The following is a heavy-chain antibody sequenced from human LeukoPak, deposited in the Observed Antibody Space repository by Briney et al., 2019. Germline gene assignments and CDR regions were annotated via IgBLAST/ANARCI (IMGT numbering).Heavy chain of an antibody. CDR3: AKAFSGGYYRGAGYFTY. CDR1: GLPYSIHV. Sequence: GGLLRLPCESCGLPYSIHVRQGLRQAPGKGLELVAVVGNDGTKKYYADSVRGRFTISSDKSKNTLYLQMNSRRAEDTAVYYGAKAFSGGYYRGAGYFTYWGGATQVTVSS. D-gene: IGHD1-26*01. J-gene: IGHJ4*02. CDR2: VGNDGTKK. V-gene: IGHV3-33*03.